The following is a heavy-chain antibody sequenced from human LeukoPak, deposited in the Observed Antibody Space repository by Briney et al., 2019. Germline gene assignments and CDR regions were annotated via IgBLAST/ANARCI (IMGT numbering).Heavy chain of an antibody. CDR2: FDPEDGET. Sequence: ASVKVSCKVSGYTLTELSMHWVRQAPGKGLEWMGGFDPEDGETIYAQKFQGRVTMTGDTSTDTAYMELSSLRSEDTAVYYCASSIVVVPAAISYYGMDVWGKGTTVTVSS. CDR3: ASSIVVVPAAISYYGMDV. V-gene: IGHV1-24*01. CDR1: GYTLTELS. D-gene: IGHD2-2*01. J-gene: IGHJ6*04.